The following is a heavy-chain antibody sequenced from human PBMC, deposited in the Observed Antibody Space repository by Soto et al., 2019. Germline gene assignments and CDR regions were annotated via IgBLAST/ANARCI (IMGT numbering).Heavy chain of an antibody. J-gene: IGHJ2*01. V-gene: IGHV3-30*03. CDR2: ISYDGSNK. D-gene: IGHD4-17*01. CDR3: ATPAVKEGYFDL. CDR1: GFTFSSYG. Sequence: QVQLVESGGGVVQPGRSLRLSCAASGFTFSSYGMHWVRQAPGKGLEWVAVISYDGSNKYYADSVKGRFTISRDNSKNKLYLQMNNLRGEDTAVYYCATPAVKEGYFDLWGRGTLVTVSS.